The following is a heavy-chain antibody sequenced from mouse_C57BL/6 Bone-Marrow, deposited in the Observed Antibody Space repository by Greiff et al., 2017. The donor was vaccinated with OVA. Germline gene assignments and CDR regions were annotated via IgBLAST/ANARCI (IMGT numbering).Heavy chain of an antibody. D-gene: IGHD4-1*01. Sequence: VQLKESGAELARPGASVKLSCKASGYTFTSYGISWVKQRTGQGLEWIGEIYPRSGNTYYNEKFKGKATLTADKSSSTAYMELRSLTSEDSAVYFCASNWDGTYWGQGTLVTVSA. J-gene: IGHJ3*01. CDR1: GYTFTSYG. CDR3: ASNWDGTY. V-gene: IGHV1-81*01. CDR2: IYPRSGNT.